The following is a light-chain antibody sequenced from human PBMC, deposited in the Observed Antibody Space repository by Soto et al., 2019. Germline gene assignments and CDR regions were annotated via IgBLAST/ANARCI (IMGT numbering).Light chain of an antibody. CDR3: QQYSSSRT. J-gene: IGKJ1*01. CDR2: GGS. Sequence: DIVLTQSPGTLSLSPGERATLSCRASQSVSSNHLAWYQQKPGQAPRLLIYGGSSRATAIPVRFSGSGSETDFTLTITRLEPEDFAVYYCQQYSSSRTLGQGTKVDIK. V-gene: IGKV3-20*01. CDR1: QSVSSNH.